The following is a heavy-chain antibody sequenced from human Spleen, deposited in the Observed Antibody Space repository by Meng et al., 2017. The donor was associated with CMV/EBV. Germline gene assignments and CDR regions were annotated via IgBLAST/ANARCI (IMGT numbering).Heavy chain of an antibody. Sequence: SETLSLTCTVSGDSIGTYYWSWIRQPPGKGLEWIGYIYYSGSTNYNPSLKSRVTISVDTSKNQFSLKLTSVTAADTAMYYCARDLRIVGVVASFDPWGQGTLVTVSS. D-gene: IGHD1-26*01. CDR1: GDSIGTYY. J-gene: IGHJ5*02. V-gene: IGHV4-59*01. CDR3: ARDLRIVGVVASFDP. CDR2: IYYSGST.